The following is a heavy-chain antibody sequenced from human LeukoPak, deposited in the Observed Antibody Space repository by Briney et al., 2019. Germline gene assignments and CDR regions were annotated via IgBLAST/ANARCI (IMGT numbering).Heavy chain of an antibody. CDR1: GFTFSSYS. CDR2: ISSSSSYI. D-gene: IGHD4-17*01. CDR3: ARESYGDYVFDY. J-gene: IGHJ4*02. V-gene: IGHV3-21*01. Sequence: GGSLRLSCAASGFTFSSYSMNWVRQAPGKGLEWVSSISSSSSYIYYADSVKGRFTISRDNAKNSLYLQMNSLRAEDTAVYYCARESYGDYVFDYWGQGTLDTVSS.